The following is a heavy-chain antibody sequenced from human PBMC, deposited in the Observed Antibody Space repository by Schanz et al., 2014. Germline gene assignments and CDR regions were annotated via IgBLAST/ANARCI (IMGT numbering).Heavy chain of an antibody. V-gene: IGHV1-46*03. CDR1: GYTLSAYS. CDR3: AGAFDSSGYYFDY. CDR2: VNPSVRGT. Sequence: QVQLVESGGGVVRPGASVKVSCKASGYTLSAYSLHWVRQAPGQGLEWMGIVNPSVRGTHFAREFQGRVTVTSDTSTSTVYMELSGLRSEDTAVYYCAGAFDSSGYYFDYWGQGTLVTVSS. D-gene: IGHD3-22*01. J-gene: IGHJ4*02.